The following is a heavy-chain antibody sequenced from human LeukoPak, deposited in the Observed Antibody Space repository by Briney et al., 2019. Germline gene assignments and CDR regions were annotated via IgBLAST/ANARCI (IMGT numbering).Heavy chain of an antibody. CDR3: ARSISLTDSSTWYPLAY. V-gene: IGHV5-51*01. CDR1: GYTFTNYW. CDR2: IHPGDSDT. J-gene: IGHJ4*02. D-gene: IGHD6-13*01. Sequence: GESLKISCKASGYTFTNYWIGWVRQMPGKGLEWMGIIHPGDSDTRYSPSFQGQVTISADRSITTAYLQWSSLKASDTAMYYCARSISLTDSSTWYPLAYWGQGNLVTVSS.